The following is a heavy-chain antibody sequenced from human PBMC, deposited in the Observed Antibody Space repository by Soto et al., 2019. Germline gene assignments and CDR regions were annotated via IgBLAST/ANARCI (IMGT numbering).Heavy chain of an antibody. D-gene: IGHD3-10*02. V-gene: IGHV1-8*01. CDR1: GYSFTNSD. CDR3: ARMETFCSLNWFDP. CDR2: MNPGSGDT. Sequence: ASVKVSCKASGYSFTNSDVSWVREATGEGLEWMGWMNPGSGDTGYAQKFQGRFTMTRDISIATAYMELSSLRSDDTAIYYCARMETFCSLNWFDPWGQGTLVTVSS. J-gene: IGHJ5*02.